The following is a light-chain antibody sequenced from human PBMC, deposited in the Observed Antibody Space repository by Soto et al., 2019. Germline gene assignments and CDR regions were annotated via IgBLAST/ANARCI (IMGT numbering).Light chain of an antibody. CDR1: QSISPW. Sequence: DIQMTRPPSTLSASVGDRVTITCRASQSISPWLAWYQQKPGTAPKLLIYKASSLESGVPSRFSGSASGTEFTLTISSLQPDDFATYYCQHYSGYSTFGQGTKVDIK. V-gene: IGKV1-5*03. CDR3: QHYSGYST. J-gene: IGKJ1*01. CDR2: KAS.